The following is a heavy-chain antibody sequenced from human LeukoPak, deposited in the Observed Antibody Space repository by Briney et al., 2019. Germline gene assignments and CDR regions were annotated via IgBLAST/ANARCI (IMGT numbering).Heavy chain of an antibody. CDR2: ISSGDDTI. Sequence: GGSLRLSCAASGFSFRSFEMNWVRQAPGKGLEWISYISSGDDTIYYADSVKGRFTISRDNAKDSLFLQMNSLRPEDTAVYYCVIESYRSGDAFDIWGQGTMVTVSS. CDR1: GFSFRSFE. V-gene: IGHV3-48*03. CDR3: VIESYRSGDAFDI. J-gene: IGHJ3*02. D-gene: IGHD6-25*01.